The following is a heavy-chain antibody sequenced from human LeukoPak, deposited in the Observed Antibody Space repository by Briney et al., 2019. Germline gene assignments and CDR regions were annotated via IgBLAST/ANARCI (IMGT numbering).Heavy chain of an antibody. Sequence: PGGSLRLSCAASGFTFSSYAMSWVRQAPGKGLEWVSAISGSGVNTYYADSVKGRFTISRDNSKNTLYLQMNSLRAEDTAIYYCAKLIRRYTSSWYYFDYWGQGTLVTVSS. J-gene: IGHJ4*02. V-gene: IGHV3-23*01. CDR2: ISGSGVNT. CDR3: AKLIRRYTSSWYYFDY. D-gene: IGHD6-13*01. CDR1: GFTFSSYA.